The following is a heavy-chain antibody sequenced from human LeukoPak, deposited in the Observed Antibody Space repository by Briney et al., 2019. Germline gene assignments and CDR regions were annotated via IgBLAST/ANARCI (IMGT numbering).Heavy chain of an antibody. CDR2: INPSSGRT. Sequence: ASVKVSCKASGYTFTSYYMNWVRQAPGQGLEWMGIINPSSGRTTYAQKFQGRVTMPRDTSTSTVYMELTSLRSEDTAVFYCARGGLPARSWFDPWGQGTLVTVSS. J-gene: IGHJ5*02. V-gene: IGHV1-46*01. CDR1: GYTFTSYY. CDR3: ARGGLPARSWFDP. D-gene: IGHD3/OR15-3a*01.